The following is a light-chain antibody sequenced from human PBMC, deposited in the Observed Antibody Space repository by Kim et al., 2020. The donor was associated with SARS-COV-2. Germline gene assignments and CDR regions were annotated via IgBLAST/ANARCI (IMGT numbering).Light chain of an antibody. J-gene: IGKJ1*01. V-gene: IGKV1-39*01. Sequence: DIQMTQSPSSLSASVGDRVTITCRASQSISSYLNWYQQKPGKAPKLLIYAAPSLQSGVPSRFSGSGSGTDFTLTISSLQPEDFATYYCQQSYSTPPTFGQGTKVDIK. CDR2: AAP. CDR3: QQSYSTPPT. CDR1: QSISSY.